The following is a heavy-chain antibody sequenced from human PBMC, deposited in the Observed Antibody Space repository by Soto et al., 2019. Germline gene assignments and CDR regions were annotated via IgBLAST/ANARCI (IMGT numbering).Heavy chain of an antibody. CDR3: AKGAGNPVGATELNWYFDL. CDR1: GFTFSSYA. D-gene: IGHD1-26*01. J-gene: IGHJ2*01. Sequence: GGSVRLSCAASGFTFSSYAMSWVRQAPGKGLEWVSAISGSGGSTYYADSVKGRFTISRDNSKNTLYLQMNSLRAEDTAVYYCAKGAGNPVGATELNWYFDLWGRGTLVTVSS. CDR2: ISGSGGST. V-gene: IGHV3-23*01.